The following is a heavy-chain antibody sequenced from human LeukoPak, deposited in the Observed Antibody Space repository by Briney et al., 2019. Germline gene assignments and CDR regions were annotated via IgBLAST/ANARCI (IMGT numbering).Heavy chain of an antibody. CDR3: ARDGRWIRESHPFDY. V-gene: IGHV1-18*01. J-gene: IGHJ4*02. CDR2: ISAYNGNT. D-gene: IGHD3-10*01. Sequence: ASVKVSCKASGYTFTIYGISWVRQAPGQGLEWMAWISAYNGNTNYAQKFQGRVTMTTDTSTSTAYMELRSLRSDDTAVYYCARDGRWIRESHPFDYWGQGTLVSVSS. CDR1: GYTFTIYG.